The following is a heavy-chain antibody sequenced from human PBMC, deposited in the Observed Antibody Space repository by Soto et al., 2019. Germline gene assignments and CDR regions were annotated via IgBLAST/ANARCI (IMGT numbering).Heavy chain of an antibody. Sequence: PGGSLRLSCAASGFTVSSNYMSWVRQAPGKGLEWVSVIYSGGSTYYADSVKGRFTISRHNSKNTLYLQMNSLRAEDTAVYYCARGLTTAGSSSWYVFWGQGTLVTVSS. CDR3: ARGLTTAGSSSWYVF. CDR1: GFTVSSNY. V-gene: IGHV3-53*04. CDR2: IYSGGST. D-gene: IGHD6-13*01. J-gene: IGHJ5*01.